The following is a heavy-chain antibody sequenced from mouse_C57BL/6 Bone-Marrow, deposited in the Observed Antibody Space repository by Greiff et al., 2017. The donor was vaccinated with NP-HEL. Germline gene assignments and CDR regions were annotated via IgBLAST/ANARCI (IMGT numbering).Heavy chain of an antibody. Sequence: EVKLVESGGGLVQPKGSLKLSCAASGFTFNTYAMHWVRQAPGKGLEWVARIRSKSSNNATYYADSVKDRFTISRDDSQSMLYLQMNNLKTEDTAMYYCVSNYFYAMDYWGQGTSVTVSS. J-gene: IGHJ4*01. D-gene: IGHD2-1*01. CDR1: GFTFNTYA. V-gene: IGHV10-3*01. CDR3: VSNYFYAMDY. CDR2: IRSKSSNNAT.